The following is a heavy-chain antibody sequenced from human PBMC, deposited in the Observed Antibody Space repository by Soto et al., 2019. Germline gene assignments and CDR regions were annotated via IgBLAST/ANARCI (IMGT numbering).Heavy chain of an antibody. D-gene: IGHD2-21*01. CDR2: VSGYNDKT. J-gene: IGHJ4*02. CDR3: ARDFYPVAYFFDY. CDR1: GYTFTNHG. Sequence: QVQLVQSGAELKKPGASVKVSCKASGYTFTNHGISWVRQAPGQGLEWVGWVSGYNDKTKSAQKFQGRVTMTTDTSTNTPYMELRSLRSYDTAVYFCARDFYPVAYFFDYWGQGTLVTVSS. V-gene: IGHV1-18*04.